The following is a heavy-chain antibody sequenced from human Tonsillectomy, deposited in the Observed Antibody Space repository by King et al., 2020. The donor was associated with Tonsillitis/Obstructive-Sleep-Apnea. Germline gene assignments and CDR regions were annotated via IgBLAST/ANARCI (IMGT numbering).Heavy chain of an antibody. CDR3: ACDPVSGGGVLDDAFDI. CDR1: GFTFSDYY. CDR2: ISSSSSYT. D-gene: IGHD3-10*01. Sequence: VQLVESGGGLVKPGGSLRLSCAASGFTFSDYYMSWIRQAPGKGLEWVSYISSSSSYTNYADSVKGRFTISRDNAKNSLYLQMNSLRAEDTAVYYCACDPVSGGGVLDDAFDIWGQGTMVTVSS. J-gene: IGHJ3*02. V-gene: IGHV3-11*05.